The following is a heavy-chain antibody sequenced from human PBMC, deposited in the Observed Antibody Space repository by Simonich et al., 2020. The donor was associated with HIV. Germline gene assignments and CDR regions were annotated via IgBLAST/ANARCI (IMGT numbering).Heavy chain of an antibody. J-gene: IGHJ4*02. CDR2: ISYDGSNK. Sequence: QVQLVESGGGVVQPGRSLRLSCAASGFTFSSYAMHWVRQAPGKGLEWVAGISYDGSNKYYADSVKGRFPISRDNAKNTLYLQMNSLRAEDTAVYYCASGGSISSVWADDYWGQGTLVTVSS. D-gene: IGHD3-16*01. CDR1: GFTFSSYA. CDR3: ASGGSISSVWADDY. V-gene: IGHV3-30*07.